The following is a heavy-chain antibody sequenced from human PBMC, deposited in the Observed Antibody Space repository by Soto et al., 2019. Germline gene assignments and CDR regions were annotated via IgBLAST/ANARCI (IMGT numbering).Heavy chain of an antibody. V-gene: IGHV1-18*01. J-gene: IGHJ4*02. CDR1: GYTFTSYG. Sequence: GASVKVSCKASGYTFTSYGISWVRQAPGQGLEWMGWISAYNGNTNYAQKLQGRVTMTTDTSTSTAYMELRSLRSDDTAVYYCARDHKYYYGSGSGHGYWGQGTLVTVSS. D-gene: IGHD3-10*01. CDR3: ARDHKYYYGSGSGHGY. CDR2: ISAYNGNT.